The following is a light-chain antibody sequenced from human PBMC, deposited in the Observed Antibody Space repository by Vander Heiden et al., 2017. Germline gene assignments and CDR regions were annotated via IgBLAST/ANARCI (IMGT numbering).Light chain of an antibody. J-gene: IGKJ2*03. V-gene: IGKV2-28*01. CDR3: MQALQSPYS. CDR1: QCLLHGSGYTF. Sequence: DIVMTQSPLSLPVTPGEPASISCRSSQCLLHGSGYTFLDWYLQKPGQSPQLLIYLGSYRASGVPDRFSGSGSGTDFTLKISRVEAEDVGVYYCMQALQSPYSFGQGTKLEIK. CDR2: LGS.